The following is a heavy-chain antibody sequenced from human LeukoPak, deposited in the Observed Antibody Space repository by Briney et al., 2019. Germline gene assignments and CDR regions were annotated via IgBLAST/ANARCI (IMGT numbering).Heavy chain of an antibody. CDR1: GFTLSNYW. V-gene: IGHV3-74*01. D-gene: IGHD1-14*01. CDR2: IKGDGSHT. Sequence: GGSLRLSCAASGFTLSNYWMHWVRQAPGKGLVWVSRIKGDGSHTVYADSVKGRFTISRDNAKNTLYLQMKSLRDEDTAVYYCVRDWDHFDFDSWGQGTLVTVSS. CDR3: VRDWDHFDFDS. J-gene: IGHJ5*01.